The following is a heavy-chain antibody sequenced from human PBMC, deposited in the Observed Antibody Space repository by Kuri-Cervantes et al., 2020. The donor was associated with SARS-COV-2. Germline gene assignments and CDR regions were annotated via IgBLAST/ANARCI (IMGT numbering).Heavy chain of an antibody. V-gene: IGHV3-11*04. CDR1: GFIFSDYY. Sequence: GESLKISCTASGFIFSDYYMTWIRQARGKGLEWVSNIGPTGTTKYYADSVKGRFTISRDNAKNSLYLQMSSLRAEDTAVYYCAREGQWLVYTCFDYWGQGTLVTVSS. J-gene: IGHJ4*02. D-gene: IGHD6-19*01. CDR3: AREGQWLVYTCFDY. CDR2: IGPTGTTK.